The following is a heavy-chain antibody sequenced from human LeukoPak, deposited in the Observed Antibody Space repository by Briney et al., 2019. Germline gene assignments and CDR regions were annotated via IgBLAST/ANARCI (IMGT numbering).Heavy chain of an antibody. CDR3: ARSSSIHYCDSDTKDWYIDL. CDR1: GFTFSYYT. D-gene: IGHD3-22*01. J-gene: IGHJ2*01. V-gene: IGHV3-21*06. Sequence: PGGSLRLSCAASGFTFSYYTMNWVRQAPGMGLEWVSSIGSSSGYIYYADSMKGRFTISRDDAKNSLYLQLSSLSAGDTALYYCARSSSIHYCDSDTKDWYIDLWGRGTLVTVSS. CDR2: IGSSSGYI.